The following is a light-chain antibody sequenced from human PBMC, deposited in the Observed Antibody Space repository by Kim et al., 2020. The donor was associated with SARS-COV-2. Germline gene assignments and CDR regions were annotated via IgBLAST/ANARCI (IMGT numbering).Light chain of an antibody. Sequence: SSELTQDPAVSVALGQTVRITCQGDSLRSYYATWYQQKPGQAPILVIYGKNNRPSGIPDPFSGSSSGNTASLTITGTQAGDEADYYCNSRDSTDNVVFGG. CDR3: NSRDSTDNVV. CDR1: SLRSYY. V-gene: IGLV3-19*01. CDR2: GKN. J-gene: IGLJ2*01.